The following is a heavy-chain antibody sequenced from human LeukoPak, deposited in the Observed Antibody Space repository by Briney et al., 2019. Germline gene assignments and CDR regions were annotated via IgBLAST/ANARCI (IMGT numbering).Heavy chain of an antibody. V-gene: IGHV1-24*01. CDR1: GYTLTELS. D-gene: IGHD6-13*01. CDR2: FDPEDGET. CDR3: ATDGSAPGYSSS. J-gene: IGHJ4*02. Sequence: ASVKVSCKVSGYTLTELSMHWVRQVPGKGLEWMGGFDPEDGETIYAQKFQGRVTMTEDTSTDTAYMELSSLRSEDTAVYYCATDGSAPGYSSSWGQGTLVTVSS.